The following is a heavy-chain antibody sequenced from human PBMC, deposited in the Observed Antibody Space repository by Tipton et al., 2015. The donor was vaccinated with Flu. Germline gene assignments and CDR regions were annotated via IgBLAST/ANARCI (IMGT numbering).Heavy chain of an antibody. CDR2: IYYSGST. D-gene: IGHD3-3*01. CDR3: ARGPFWSGYSYYFDY. J-gene: IGHJ4*02. Sequence: TLSLTCTVSGDSIRSGGAYWSWIRQRPGKGLEWLGCIYYSGSTYYNPSLRSRVTISMDTSKNQFSLKLSSVTAADTAVYYCARGPFWSGYSYYFDYWGQGTLVTVSS. V-gene: IGHV4-31*03. CDR1: GDSIRSGGAY.